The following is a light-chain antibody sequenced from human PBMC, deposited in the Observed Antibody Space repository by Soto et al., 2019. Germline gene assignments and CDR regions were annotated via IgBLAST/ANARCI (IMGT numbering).Light chain of an antibody. CDR1: SSVVGRYNY. J-gene: IGLJ1*01. Sequence: QSALTQPPSASGSPGQSVTFSCTGTSSVVGRYNYVSWYQQHPGKAPKLIIYEVNKRPSGVPDRFSASKSGDTASLTVSGLQAEDEADYYCCSYAGTNNFVFGTGTKVTVL. CDR2: EVN. CDR3: CSYAGTNNFV. V-gene: IGLV2-8*01.